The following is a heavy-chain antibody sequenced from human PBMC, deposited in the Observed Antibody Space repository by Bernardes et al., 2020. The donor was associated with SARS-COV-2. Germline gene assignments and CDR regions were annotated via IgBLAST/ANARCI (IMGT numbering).Heavy chain of an antibody. V-gene: IGHV3-23*01. CDR2: ISGDGGTI. CDR3: VKDFKWFSGS. D-gene: IGHD3-22*01. J-gene: IGHJ1*01. CDR1: GFPFSTYA. Sequence: GGSLRLSCTASGFPFSTYAMIWVRQPPGKGREWVTGISGDGGTIWDADSVKGRFTISRDNSKSTVSLQMNSLRVEDAAVYYCVKDFKWFSGSWGQGTLVTVSS.